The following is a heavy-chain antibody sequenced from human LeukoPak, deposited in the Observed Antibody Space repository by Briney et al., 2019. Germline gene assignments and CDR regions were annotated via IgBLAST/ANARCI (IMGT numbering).Heavy chain of an antibody. J-gene: IGHJ3*02. D-gene: IGHD3-22*01. V-gene: IGHV3-21*01. Sequence: GGSLRLSCAASGFTSSSYSMNWVRQAPGKGLEWVSSISSSSSYIYYADPVKGRFTISRDNAKNSLYLQMNSLRAEDTAVYYCARDLQYYDSSGYYRDAFDIWGQGTMVTVSS. CDR2: ISSSSSYI. CDR3: ARDLQYYDSSGYYRDAFDI. CDR1: GFTSSSYS.